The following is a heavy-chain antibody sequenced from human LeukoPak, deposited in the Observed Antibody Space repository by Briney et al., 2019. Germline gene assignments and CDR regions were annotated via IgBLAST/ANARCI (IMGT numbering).Heavy chain of an antibody. CDR3: TRDYGEITMHY. V-gene: IGHV1-2*02. CDR1: GYTFTGYY. Sequence: ASVKVSCKASGYTFTGYYMHWVRQAPGQGLEWMGWINPNSGGTNYAQKFQGRVTMTRDTSISTAYMELSRLRFDDTAVYYCTRDYGEITMHYWGQGTLVTVSS. CDR2: INPNSGGT. D-gene: IGHD3-10*01. J-gene: IGHJ4*02.